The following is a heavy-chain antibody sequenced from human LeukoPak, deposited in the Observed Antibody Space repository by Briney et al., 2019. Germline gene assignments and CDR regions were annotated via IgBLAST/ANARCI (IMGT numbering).Heavy chain of an antibody. CDR3: ARDRYDSRGYYYDAFDI. J-gene: IGHJ3*02. D-gene: IGHD3-22*01. CDR1: GFTFSTYE. V-gene: IGHV3-48*03. CDR2: ISSSGSTL. Sequence: GGSLRLSCEASGFTFSTYEMNCVRQAPGKGLEWVSYISSSGSTLYYADSVKGRFTISRDNAKSSLYLQMNSLRAEDTAVYYCARDRYDSRGYYYDAFDIWGQGTMVTVSS.